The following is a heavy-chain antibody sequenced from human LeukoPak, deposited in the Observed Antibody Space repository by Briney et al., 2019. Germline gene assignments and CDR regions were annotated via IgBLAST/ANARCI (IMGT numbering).Heavy chain of an antibody. V-gene: IGHV3-48*03. Sequence: GGSLRLSCAASGFTFSSYAMSWVRQAPGKGLEWVSAISSSGSTIYYADSVKGRFTISRDNAKNSLYLQMNSLRAEDTAVYYCARDQKVGEPSGFDYWGQGTLVTVSS. CDR3: ARDQKVGEPSGFDY. CDR1: GFTFSSYA. CDR2: ISSSGSTI. J-gene: IGHJ4*02. D-gene: IGHD1-26*01.